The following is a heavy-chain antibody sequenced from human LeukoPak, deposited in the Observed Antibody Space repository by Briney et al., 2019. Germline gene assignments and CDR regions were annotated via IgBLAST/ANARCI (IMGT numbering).Heavy chain of an antibody. D-gene: IGHD3-9*01. CDR1: GFTFTSSA. CDR3: AASPLRYFDWLFEGDAFDI. Sequence: SVKVSCKASGFTFTSSAMQWVRRARGQRLEWIGWIVVGSGNTNYAQKFQERVTITRDMSTSTAYMELSSLRSEDTAVYYCAASPLRYFDWLFEGDAFDIWGQGTMVTVSS. J-gene: IGHJ3*02. CDR2: IVVGSGNT. V-gene: IGHV1-58*02.